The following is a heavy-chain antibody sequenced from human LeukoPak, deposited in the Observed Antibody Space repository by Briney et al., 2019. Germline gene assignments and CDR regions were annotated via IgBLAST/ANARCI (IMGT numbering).Heavy chain of an antibody. CDR3: ARGDYYDSSGYYGY. CDR2: IIPIFGTA. CDR1: GGTFSSYA. Sequence: SVKVSCKASGGTFSSYAISWVRQAPGQWLEWMGGIIPIFGTANYAQKFQGRVTITADESTSTAYMELSSLRSEDTAVYYCARGDYYDSSGYYGYWGQGTLVTVSS. D-gene: IGHD3-22*01. V-gene: IGHV1-69*13. J-gene: IGHJ4*02.